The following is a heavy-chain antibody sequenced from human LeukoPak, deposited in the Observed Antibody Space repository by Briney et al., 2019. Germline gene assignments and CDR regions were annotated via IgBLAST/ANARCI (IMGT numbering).Heavy chain of an antibody. V-gene: IGHV3-48*04. CDR1: GFNCNSHA. CDR3: AKDQGSGSHYYYMDV. J-gene: IGHJ6*03. CDR2: ISISSTSV. D-gene: IGHD3-22*01. Sequence: GGSLRLSCAVSGFNCNSHAMNWVRQAPGKGLEWISYISISSTSVYYADSVKGRFTISRDSAKNSLYLQMNSLRAEDTAMYYCAKDQGSGSHYYYMDVWGKGTTVTVSS.